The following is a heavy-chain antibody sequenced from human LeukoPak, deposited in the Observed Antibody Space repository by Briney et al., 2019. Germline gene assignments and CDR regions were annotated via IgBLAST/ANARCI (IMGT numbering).Heavy chain of an antibody. V-gene: IGHV4-39*01. J-gene: IGHJ4*02. Sequence: SETLSLTCAVSDDSIRSSAYYWGWIRQPPGKGLEWIGSIYYSGSTYYNPSLKSRVTISIDTSKNQFSLKLSSVTAADTAVYYCARASDYGDHGDYWGQGTLVTVSS. CDR1: DDSIRSSAYY. CDR2: IYYSGST. CDR3: ARASDYGDHGDY. D-gene: IGHD4-17*01.